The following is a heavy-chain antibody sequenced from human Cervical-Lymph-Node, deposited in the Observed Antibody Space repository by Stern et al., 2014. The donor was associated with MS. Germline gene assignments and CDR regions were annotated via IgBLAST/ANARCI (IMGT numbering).Heavy chain of an antibody. J-gene: IGHJ6*02. CDR2: ISSSSSDT. CDR1: GFNFNFFG. D-gene: IGHD2-2*01. CDR3: ARKAGGYQLLRHYGLDA. Sequence: EVQLLESGGGLVKPGGSLRLSCAASGFNFNFFGMNWVRQAPGKGLEWVSSISSSSSDTYYADSVKGRFTISRDNAKNSLYLHLDSLRAEDTAVYYCARKAGGYQLLRHYGLDAWGQGTTVTVSS. V-gene: IGHV3-21*06.